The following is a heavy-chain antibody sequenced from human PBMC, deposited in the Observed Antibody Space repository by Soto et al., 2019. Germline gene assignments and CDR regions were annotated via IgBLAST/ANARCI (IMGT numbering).Heavy chain of an antibody. CDR3: ARAGGGTDY. V-gene: IGHV3-33*01. Sequence: QVQLVESGGGVVQPGRSLRLSCAASGFTFSSYGMHWVRQAPGKGLEWVAVIWYDGSNKYYADSVKGRFTISRDNSKNTLYLQMNSLRAEDTAVYYCARAGGGTDYWGQGTLLTVSS. D-gene: IGHD1-1*01. CDR1: GFTFSSYG. J-gene: IGHJ4*02. CDR2: IWYDGSNK.